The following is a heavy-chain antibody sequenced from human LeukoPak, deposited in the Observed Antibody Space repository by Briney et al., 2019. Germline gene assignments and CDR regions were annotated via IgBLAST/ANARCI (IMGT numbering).Heavy chain of an antibody. D-gene: IGHD6-13*01. CDR3: ARSEQQQLVFDY. CDR2: INHSGST. Sequence: KPSETLSLTCAVYGGSFSGYYWRWIRQPPGKGLEGIGEINHSGSTNYNPSLKSRVTISVDKSKNQFSLKLSSVTAADTAVYYCARSEQQQLVFDYWGQGTLVTVSS. V-gene: IGHV4-34*01. CDR1: GGSFSGYY. J-gene: IGHJ4*02.